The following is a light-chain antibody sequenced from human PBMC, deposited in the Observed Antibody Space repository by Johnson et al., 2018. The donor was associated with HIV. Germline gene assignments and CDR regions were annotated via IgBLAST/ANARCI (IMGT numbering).Light chain of an antibody. CDR1: SSNIGNNY. CDR2: ENN. Sequence: QSVLTQPPSVSAAPGHKVTISCSGSSSNIGNNYVSWYQQLPGTAPKLLIYENNKRPSGIPDRFSGSKSGTSATLGITGLQTGDEADYYCGTWDTSLSAGYGFGTGTKVTVL. V-gene: IGLV1-51*02. CDR3: GTWDTSLSAGYG. J-gene: IGLJ1*01.